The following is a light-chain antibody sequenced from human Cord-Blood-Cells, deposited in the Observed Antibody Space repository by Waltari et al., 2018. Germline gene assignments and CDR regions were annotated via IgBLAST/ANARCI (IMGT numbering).Light chain of an antibody. CDR2: DVS. J-gene: IGLJ3*02. CDR1: SRDVRCYDY. V-gene: IGLV2-14*01. CDR3: SSYTSSSTWV. Sequence: QSALTQPAPVPGSPGQSITISCTGISRDVRCYDYVSWYQQHPGKAPKRMIYDVSNRPSGVSNRFSGSKSGNTASLTISGLQAEDEADYYCSSYTSSSTWVFGGGTKLTVL.